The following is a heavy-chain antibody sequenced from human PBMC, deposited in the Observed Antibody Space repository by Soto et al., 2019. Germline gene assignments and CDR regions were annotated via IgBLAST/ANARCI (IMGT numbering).Heavy chain of an antibody. J-gene: IGHJ6*02. Sequence: QVQLVEAGGGVVQPGRSLRLSCAASGFTFSSYAMHWVRQAPGKGLEWVAVISYDGSNKYYADSVKGRFTISRDNSRNTLYLQMNSLRAEDTAVYYCARYHSSSWYYCMDVWGQGTTVTVSS. CDR3: ARYHSSSWYYCMDV. CDR2: ISYDGSNK. V-gene: IGHV3-30-3*01. CDR1: GFTFSSYA. D-gene: IGHD6-13*01.